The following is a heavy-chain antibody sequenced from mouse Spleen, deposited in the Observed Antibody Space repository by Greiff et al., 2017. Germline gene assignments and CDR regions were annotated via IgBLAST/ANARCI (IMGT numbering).Heavy chain of an antibody. CDR3: ARDEITTNYAMDY. Sequence: VMLVESGPGLVAPSQSLSITCTVSGFSLTSYGVHWVRQPPGKGLEWLGVIWAGGSTNYNSALMSRLSISKDNSKSQVFLKMNSLQTDDTAMYYCARDEITTNYAMDYWGQGTSVTVSS. CDR1: GFSLTSYG. D-gene: IGHD1-1*01. J-gene: IGHJ4*01. CDR2: IWAGGST. V-gene: IGHV2-9*02.